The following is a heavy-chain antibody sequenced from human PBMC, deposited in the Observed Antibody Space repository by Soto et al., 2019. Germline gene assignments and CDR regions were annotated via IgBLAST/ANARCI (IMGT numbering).Heavy chain of an antibody. CDR2: IYDGGRT. V-gene: IGHV4-30-4*01. CDR3: ARGPSGDKVDS. J-gene: IGHJ4*02. D-gene: IGHD7-27*01. Sequence: QVQLQESGPGLVKPSQTLSLTCTVSGSSISTVDYWWSWIRQSPDMGLEWIGHIYDGGRTYNNPSLESRVTMSVDTSKSQLSLTLSSVSAADTAVYYCARGPSGDKVDSWGQGTLVTVSS. CDR1: GSSISTVDYW.